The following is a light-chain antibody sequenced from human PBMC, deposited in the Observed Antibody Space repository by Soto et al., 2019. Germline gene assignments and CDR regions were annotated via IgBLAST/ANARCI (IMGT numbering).Light chain of an antibody. CDR3: QQCYSSRWT. Sequence: DSQMTQSPSSLSASVGDRVTITCRASQNIRSYLNWYQQKPGKAPQLLIYATSSLQTGVPSRFSASGSGTDFSLVISDLQPEDSATYYCQQCYSSRWTSGRGTKVDIK. V-gene: IGKV1-39*01. CDR2: ATS. CDR1: QNIRSY. J-gene: IGKJ1*01.